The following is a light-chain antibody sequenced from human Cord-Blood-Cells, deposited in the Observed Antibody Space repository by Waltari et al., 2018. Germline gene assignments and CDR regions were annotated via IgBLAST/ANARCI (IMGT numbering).Light chain of an antibody. V-gene: IGLV6-57*02. CDR3: QSYDSSNVV. CDR2: EDN. CDR1: SGSIASNY. J-gene: IGLJ2*01. Sequence: NFMLPQPHSVSESPGKPVTISCTGISGSIASNYVQWYQQRPGSAPTTVIYEDNQRPSGVPDRFSGSIDSSSNSASLTISGLKTEDEADYYCQSYDSSNVVFGGGTKLTVL.